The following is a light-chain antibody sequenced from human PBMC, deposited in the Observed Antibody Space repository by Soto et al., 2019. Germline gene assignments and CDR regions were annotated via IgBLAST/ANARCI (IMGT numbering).Light chain of an antibody. CDR3: QQRSNWPPVIT. CDR2: GAS. J-gene: IGKJ5*01. Sequence: EIVLTQSPGTLSLSPGERATLSCRASQSVSSSYLAWYQQKPGQAPRLLIYGASSRATGVPDRFSGGGSGTDFTLTISRLEPEDFAVYYCQQRSNWPPVITFGQGTRLEIK. V-gene: IGKV3D-20*02. CDR1: QSVSSSY.